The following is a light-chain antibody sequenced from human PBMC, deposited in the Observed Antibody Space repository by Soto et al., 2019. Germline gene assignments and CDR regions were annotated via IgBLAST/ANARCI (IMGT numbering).Light chain of an antibody. J-gene: IGKJ1*01. CDR3: QQYGSSSWT. Sequence: EIVLTQFPGTLSLTQGERATLSCRASQSVSSSYLAWYQQKPGQAPRLLIYGTSSRATAIPDRFSGSGSGTDFTLTIIRLEPEDFAVYYCQQYGSSSWTFGQGTKVDIK. V-gene: IGKV3-20*01. CDR1: QSVSSSY. CDR2: GTS.